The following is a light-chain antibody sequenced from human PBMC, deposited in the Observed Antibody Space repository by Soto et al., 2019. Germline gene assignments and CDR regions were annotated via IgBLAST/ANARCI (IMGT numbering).Light chain of an antibody. CDR2: EVS. J-gene: IGLJ1*01. CDR3: SSYAGSNIRYV. Sequence: SALTQPPSASGSPGQSVTISCTGTSSDVGGYNYVSWYQQHPGKAPKLMIYEVSKRPSGVPDRFSGSKSGNTAPLTVSGLQAEDEADYYCSSYAGSNIRYVFGTGTKVTVL. CDR1: SSDVGGYNY. V-gene: IGLV2-8*01.